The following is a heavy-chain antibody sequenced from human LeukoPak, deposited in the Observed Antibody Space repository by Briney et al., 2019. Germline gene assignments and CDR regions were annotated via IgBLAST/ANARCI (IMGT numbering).Heavy chain of an antibody. D-gene: IGHD3-22*01. V-gene: IGHV3-9*01. Sequence: GWSRRLSRTATGFTFDDEATHRARRAAGKCIHRPSGMSWKWGRIIYADAVKGCITISRDDAQSSLHLQMNSLKAEDTALYYCAKLCQADGYSQDPYYGMDVWGQGTTVTVSS. CDR1: GFTFDDEA. J-gene: IGHJ6*02. CDR3: AKLCQADGYSQDPYYGMDV. CDR2: MSWKWGRI.